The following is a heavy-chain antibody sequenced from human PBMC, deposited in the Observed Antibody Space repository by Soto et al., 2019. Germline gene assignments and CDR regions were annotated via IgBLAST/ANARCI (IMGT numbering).Heavy chain of an antibody. V-gene: IGHV1-3*01. Sequence: ASVKVSCKASGYTFTSYAMHWVRQAPGQRLEWMGWINAGNGNTKYSQKFQGRVTITRDTSASTAYMELSSLRSDDTAVYYCARALPGIAGAGEGNWFDPWGQG. CDR2: INAGNGNT. CDR1: GYTFTSYA. CDR3: ARALPGIAGAGEGNWFDP. J-gene: IGHJ5*02. D-gene: IGHD6-19*01.